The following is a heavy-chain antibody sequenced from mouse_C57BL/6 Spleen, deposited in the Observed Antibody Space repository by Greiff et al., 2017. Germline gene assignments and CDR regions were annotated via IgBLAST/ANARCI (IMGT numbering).Heavy chain of an antibody. V-gene: IGHV1-52*01. CDR2: IDPSDSET. D-gene: IGHD1-1*01. CDR3: ARPFYYGSSRWYFDV. Sequence: VQLQQPGAELVRPGSSVKLSCKASGYTFTSYWMHWVKQRPRQGLEWIGNIDPSDSETHYNQQFKDKATLTVDKSSSTAYMQLSSLTSEDSAVYYCARPFYYGSSRWYFDVWGTGTTVTVSS. CDR1: GYTFTSYW. J-gene: IGHJ1*03.